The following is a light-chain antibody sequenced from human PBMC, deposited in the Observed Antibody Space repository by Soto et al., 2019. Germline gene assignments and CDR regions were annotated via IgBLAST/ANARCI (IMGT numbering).Light chain of an antibody. CDR1: SSDVGGFEY. Sequence: QSALSQPASVSGSPGQSITISCTGTSSDVGGFEYVSWYQHQPGKAPKLIIYDVTKRPSEVSNRFSGSKSGNTASLTISGIQAEDEGDYYCGSITRSSTSVFGTGTKVTVL. J-gene: IGLJ1*01. V-gene: IGLV2-14*01. CDR2: DVT. CDR3: GSITRSSTSV.